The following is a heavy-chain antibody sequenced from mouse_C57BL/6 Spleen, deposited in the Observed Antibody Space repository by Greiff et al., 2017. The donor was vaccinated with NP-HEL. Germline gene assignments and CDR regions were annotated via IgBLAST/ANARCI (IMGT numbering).Heavy chain of an antibody. CDR1: GYTFTDYY. J-gene: IGHJ3*01. CDR3: VYYGNPSWFAY. V-gene: IGHV1-26*01. Sequence: EVQLQQSGPELVKPGASVKISCKASGYTFTDYYMNWVKQSPGKSLEWIGDINPNNGGTSYNQKFKGKATLTVDKSSSTAYMELRSLTSEDSAVYYCVYYGNPSWFAYWGQGTLVTVSA. D-gene: IGHD2-1*01. CDR2: INPNNGGT.